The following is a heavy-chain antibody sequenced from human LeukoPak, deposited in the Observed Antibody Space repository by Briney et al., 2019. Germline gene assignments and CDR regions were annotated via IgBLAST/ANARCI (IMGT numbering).Heavy chain of an antibody. J-gene: IGHJ6*02. D-gene: IGHD3-10*01. V-gene: IGHV3-33*01. CDR1: GFSFNFYG. CDR2: IWHDGSNK. CDR3: LRDGSGPRVRGPPLGYYGLDV. Sequence: GGSLRLSCVASGFSFNFYGMHWVRQAPGKGLEWVAVIWHDGSNKVYADSVMGRFTVSRDNSKSTLYLQINNLRAEDTAVYYCLRDGSGPRVRGPPLGYYGLDVWGQGTTVGVSS.